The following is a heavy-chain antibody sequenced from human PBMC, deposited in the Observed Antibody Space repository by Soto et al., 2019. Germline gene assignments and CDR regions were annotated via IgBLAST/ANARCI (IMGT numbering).Heavy chain of an antibody. J-gene: IGHJ4*02. CDR3: ARFVGDYLMDFDY. D-gene: IGHD4-17*01. CDR2: ISSSSSTI. Sequence: EVQLVESGGGLVQPGGSLRLSCAASGFTFSSYSMNWVRQAPGKGLEWVSYISSSSSTIYYADSVKGRFTISRDNAKHSLSLQMNSLRAEATAVYYCARFVGDYLMDFDYWGQGTLVTVSS. V-gene: IGHV3-48*01. CDR1: GFTFSSYS.